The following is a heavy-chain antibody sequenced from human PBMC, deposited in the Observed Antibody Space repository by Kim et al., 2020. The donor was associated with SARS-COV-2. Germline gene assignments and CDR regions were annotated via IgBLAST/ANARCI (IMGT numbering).Heavy chain of an antibody. D-gene: IGHD3-10*01. CDR3: ARELLWFGELRGVTGY. Sequence: LMSRVTMSVDTSKNQFSLKLSSVTAADTAVYYCARELLWFGELRGVTGYWGQGTLVTVSS. J-gene: IGHJ4*02. V-gene: IGHV4-30-2*05.